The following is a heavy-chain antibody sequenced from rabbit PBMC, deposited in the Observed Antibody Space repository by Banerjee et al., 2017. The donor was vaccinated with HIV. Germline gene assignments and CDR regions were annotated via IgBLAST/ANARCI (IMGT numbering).Heavy chain of an antibody. CDR1: GFSFSSNYN. CDR2: IYIDSGST. Sequence: QEQLEESGGDLVKPEGSLTLTCTASGFSFSSNYNMCWVRQAPGKGLEWIACIYIDSGSTWYASWAKGRFTISKTASTTVTLQMTSLTVADTATYFCARDLAGAIGWNFNLWGPGTLVTVS. CDR3: ARDLAGAIGWNFNL. V-gene: IGHV1S45*01. J-gene: IGHJ4*01. D-gene: IGHD4-1*01.